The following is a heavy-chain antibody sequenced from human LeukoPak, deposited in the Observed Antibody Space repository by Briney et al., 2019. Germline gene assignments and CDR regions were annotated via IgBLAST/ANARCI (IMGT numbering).Heavy chain of an antibody. CDR1: GGSISSYY. J-gene: IGHJ3*02. V-gene: IGHV4-4*07. CDR2: IHTSGST. Sequence: SETLSLTCSVSGGSISSYYWSWIRQPAGKRLEWIGRIHTSGSTNYNPSLQSRVTMSVDTSKNQFSLKVTSVTAADTAVYYCARQLWLPHAFDIWGQGTMVTVSS. D-gene: IGHD5-18*01. CDR3: ARQLWLPHAFDI.